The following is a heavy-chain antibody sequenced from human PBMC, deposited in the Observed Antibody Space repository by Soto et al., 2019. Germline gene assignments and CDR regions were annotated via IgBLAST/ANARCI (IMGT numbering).Heavy chain of an antibody. Sequence: PSETLSLTCSVSGGSVSSGSYYWSWIRQPPGKGLEWVGYVYSSGSTIYNPSLKSRVTISVDTSKNQFSLKLSSVTAADTAVYYCARYGSGSSVWFDPWGQGTLVTVSS. CDR1: GGSVSSGSYY. V-gene: IGHV4-61*01. D-gene: IGHD3-10*01. CDR3: ARYGSGSSVWFDP. CDR2: VYSSGST. J-gene: IGHJ5*02.